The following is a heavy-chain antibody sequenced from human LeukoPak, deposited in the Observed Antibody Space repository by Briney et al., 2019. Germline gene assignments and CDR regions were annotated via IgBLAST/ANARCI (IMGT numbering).Heavy chain of an antibody. J-gene: IGHJ4*02. V-gene: IGHV4-39*01. CDR2: IYYSGST. Sequence: PSETLSLTCTVSGGSISSSSYYWGWIRQPPGKGLEWIGSIYYSGSTYYNPSLKSRVTVSVDTSKNQFSLKLSSVTAADTAVYYCARVGYCSGGSCSRAPFDYWGQGTLVTVSS. D-gene: IGHD2-15*01. CDR3: ARVGYCSGGSCSRAPFDY. CDR1: GGSISSSSYY.